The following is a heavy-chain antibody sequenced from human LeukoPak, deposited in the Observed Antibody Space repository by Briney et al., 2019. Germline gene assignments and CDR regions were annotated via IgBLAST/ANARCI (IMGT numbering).Heavy chain of an antibody. J-gene: IGHJ4*02. CDR3: AKVRPYYDPFDY. CDR1: GFTFSSFG. CDR2: ISGSGGST. Sequence: PGGSLRLSCAASGFTFSSFGMNWAAKAPGKGWEWVSSISGSGGSTYYADSVKGRFTISRDNSKNTLYLQMNSLRAEDTAVYFCAKVRPYYDPFDYWGQGTLVTVSS. V-gene: IGHV3-23*01. D-gene: IGHD3-16*01.